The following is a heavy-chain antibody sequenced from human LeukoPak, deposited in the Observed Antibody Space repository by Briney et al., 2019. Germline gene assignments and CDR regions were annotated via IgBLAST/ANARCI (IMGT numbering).Heavy chain of an antibody. CDR2: IIPIFGTA. CDR3: ARGGPSAADDAFDI. Sequence: SVTVSCTASGGTFSSYAISWVRQAPGQGLEWMGGIIPIFGTANYAQKFQGRVTITADESTSTAYMELSSLRSEDTAVYYCARGGPSAADDAFDIWGQGTMVTVSS. J-gene: IGHJ3*02. CDR1: GGTFSSYA. D-gene: IGHD6-13*01. V-gene: IGHV1-69*13.